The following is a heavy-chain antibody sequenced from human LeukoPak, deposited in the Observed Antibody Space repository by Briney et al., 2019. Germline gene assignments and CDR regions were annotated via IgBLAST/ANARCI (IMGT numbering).Heavy chain of an antibody. J-gene: IGHJ4*02. V-gene: IGHV3-53*01. CDR1: GLTVSSNH. Sequence: PGGSLRLSCAASGLTVSSNHMSWVRQAPGKGLEWVSVIYSGGSTDYADSVKGRFTISRDILKNTLYLQMNSLRAEDTAVYYCARGPAGYNWGQGTLVTVSS. D-gene: IGHD1-1*01. CDR2: IYSGGST. CDR3: ARGPAGYN.